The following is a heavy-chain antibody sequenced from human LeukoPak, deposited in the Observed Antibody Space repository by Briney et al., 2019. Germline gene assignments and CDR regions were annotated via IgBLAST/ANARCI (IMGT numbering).Heavy chain of an antibody. CDR1: GFPFSSYA. V-gene: IGHV3-23*01. J-gene: IGHJ4*02. Sequence: GGSLRLSCAASGFPFSSYAMSWIRQAPGKGLEWVSTISGSGDSTYSADSVKGRFTISRDNSKNTLYLQMNSLRAEDTAIYYCAKPLYGGNSFDYWGQGTLVTVSS. CDR3: AKPLYGGNSFDY. CDR2: ISGSGDST. D-gene: IGHD4-23*01.